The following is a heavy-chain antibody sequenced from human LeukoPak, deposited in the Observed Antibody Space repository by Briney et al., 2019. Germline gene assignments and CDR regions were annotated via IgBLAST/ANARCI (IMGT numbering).Heavy chain of an antibody. J-gene: IGHJ6*02. V-gene: IGHV3-48*03. CDR2: LSSSGNTM. CDR3: ARDTVTQHYYYGMDV. CDR1: GFTFSSYE. Sequence: GGSLRLSCVASGFTFSSYEMNRVRQAPGKGLEWVSYLSSSGNTMYYADSVKGRFTISRDNAKNSLYLQMNSLRAEDTAVYYCARDTVTQHYYYGMDVWGQGTTVTVSS. D-gene: IGHD4-11*01.